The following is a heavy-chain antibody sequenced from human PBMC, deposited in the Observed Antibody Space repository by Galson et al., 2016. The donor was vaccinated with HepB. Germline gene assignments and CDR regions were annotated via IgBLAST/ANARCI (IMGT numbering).Heavy chain of an antibody. CDR3: ATPRYVFRAFDI. Sequence: QSGAEVKKPGESLKISCEGSGYSFTNHWIVWVRQMPGKGLEWMGIIYPHDSDTRYNPSIQGQVTISADKSISTAYLQWSSLKASDTALYYCATPRYVFRAFDICGQGTMVTVSS. CDR1: GYSFTNHW. J-gene: IGHJ3*02. V-gene: IGHV5-51*01. D-gene: IGHD5-12*01. CDR2: IYPHDSDT.